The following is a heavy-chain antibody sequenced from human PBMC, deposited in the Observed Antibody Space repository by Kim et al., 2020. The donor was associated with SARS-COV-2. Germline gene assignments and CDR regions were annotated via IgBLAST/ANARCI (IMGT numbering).Heavy chain of an antibody. V-gene: IGHV5-51*01. Sequence: GESLKISCKTSGYRFTSYYIAWVRQMPGKGLEWMGIIYPGNFDPTETRYSPSFQGRVTISVDKSINTAYLQWHSLKASDTAIYYCARRDYSGFDYFDYWGQGTLVTVSS. CDR3: ARRDYSGFDYFDY. CDR1: GYRFTSYY. J-gene: IGHJ4*02. CDR2: IYPGNFDPTET. D-gene: IGHD3-10*01.